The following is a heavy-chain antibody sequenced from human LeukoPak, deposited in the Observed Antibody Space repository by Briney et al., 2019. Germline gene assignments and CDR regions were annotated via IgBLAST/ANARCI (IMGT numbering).Heavy chain of an antibody. V-gene: IGHV3-23*01. CDR2: ITDSGGDT. CDR3: AKGSSPSRPYYFDY. J-gene: IGHJ4*02. Sequence: GGSLRLSCAASGFTFSSYSMNWVRQAPGRGLDWISAITDSGGDTYYADSVKGRFTITRDNFKNTLYLQMNSLRAEDTAVYYCAKGSSPSRPYYFDYWGQGTLVTVSS. CDR1: GFTFSSYS. D-gene: IGHD6-6*01.